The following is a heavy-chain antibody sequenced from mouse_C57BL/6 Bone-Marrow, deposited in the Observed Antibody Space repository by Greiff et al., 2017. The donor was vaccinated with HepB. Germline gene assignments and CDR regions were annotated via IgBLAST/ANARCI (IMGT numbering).Heavy chain of an antibody. D-gene: IGHD1-1*01. CDR2: IYPGSGST. CDR3: ARSHYYGSSYYAMDY. CDR1: GYTFTSYW. Sequence: QVQLQQPGAELVKPGASVKMSCKASGYTFTSYWITWVKQRPGQGLEWIGDIYPGSGSTNYNEKFKSKATLTVDTSSSKAYMQLSSLTSEDSAVYYCARSHYYGSSYYAMDYWGQGTSVTVSS. V-gene: IGHV1-55*01. J-gene: IGHJ4*01.